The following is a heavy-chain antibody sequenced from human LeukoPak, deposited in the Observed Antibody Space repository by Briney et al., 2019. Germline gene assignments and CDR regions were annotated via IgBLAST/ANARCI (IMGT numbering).Heavy chain of an antibody. CDR1: GFTFSTYW. Sequence: GGSLRLSCEASGFTFSTYWMSWVRQAPGKGLEWVSYISSSGSTIYYADSVKGRFTISRDNAKNSLYLQMNSLRAEDTAVYYCAELGITMIGGVWGKGTTVTISS. CDR3: AELGITMIGGV. D-gene: IGHD3-10*02. CDR2: ISSSGSTI. V-gene: IGHV3-48*04. J-gene: IGHJ6*04.